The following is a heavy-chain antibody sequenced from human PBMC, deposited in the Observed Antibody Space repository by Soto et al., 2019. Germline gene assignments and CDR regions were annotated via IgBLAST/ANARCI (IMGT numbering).Heavy chain of an antibody. Sequence: QVQLVQSGAEVKKPGASVKVSCKASGYNFTSYGISWVRQAPGQGLEWMGWISAYNGNTNYAQKLRGRVTMTPDTYTSTAYMELRSLRSDDTAVYYCARDGVGKTISRVGDTSFDYWGQGTLVTVSS. V-gene: IGHV1-18*01. D-gene: IGHD1-26*01. CDR2: ISAYNGNT. J-gene: IGHJ4*02. CDR1: GYNFTSYG. CDR3: ARDGVGKTISRVGDTSFDY.